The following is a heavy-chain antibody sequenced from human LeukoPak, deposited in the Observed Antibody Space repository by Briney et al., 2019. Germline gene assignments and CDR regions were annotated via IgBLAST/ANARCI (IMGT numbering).Heavy chain of an antibody. CDR2: IGGSSGST. D-gene: IGHD2-21*02. CDR1: GFTFSIYG. J-gene: IGHJ4*02. CDR3: AKDLLGDSF. V-gene: IGHV3-23*01. Sequence: GGSLRLSCAASGFTFSIYGLSWVRQAPGKGLEWVPSIGGSSGSTYYADSVKGRFTVSRDNSKNTLYLQMNYLRAEDTAVYYCAKDLLGDSFWGQGTLVTVSS.